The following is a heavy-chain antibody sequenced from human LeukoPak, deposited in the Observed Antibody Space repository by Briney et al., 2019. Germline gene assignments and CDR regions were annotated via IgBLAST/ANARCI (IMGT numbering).Heavy chain of an antibody. CDR2: VYTSGNT. Sequence: SETLSLTCTVSGGSMSSYYWSWIRQPAGKGLEWIGRVYTSGNTNYNPSHKSRVTMSVDTSKNQFSLKLTSVTAADTAVYYCARGLSHSKDIWGQGTMVTVSS. J-gene: IGHJ3*02. V-gene: IGHV4-4*07. CDR1: GGSMSSYY. CDR3: ARGLSHSKDI.